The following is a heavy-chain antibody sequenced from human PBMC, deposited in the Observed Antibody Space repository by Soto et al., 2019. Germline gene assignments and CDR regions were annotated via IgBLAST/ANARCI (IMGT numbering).Heavy chain of an antibody. CDR3: ARDVSVATVINHDAFDI. V-gene: IGHV3-48*01. J-gene: IGHJ3*02. CDR2: ISSSSSTI. CDR1: GFTFSSYS. D-gene: IGHD4-17*01. Sequence: PGGSLRLSCAASGFTFSSYSMNWVRQAPGKGLEWVSYISSSSSTIYYADSVKGRFTISRDNAKNSLYLQMNSLRAEDTAVYYCARDVSVATVINHDAFDIWGQGTMVTVSS.